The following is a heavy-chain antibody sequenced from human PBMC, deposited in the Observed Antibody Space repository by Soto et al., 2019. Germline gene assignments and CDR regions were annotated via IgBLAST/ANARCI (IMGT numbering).Heavy chain of an antibody. CDR2: INAGNGNT. CDR3: ARDWIVRFFDS. Sequence: ASVKVSCKASGYIFTGYAMHWVRQAPGQRLEWMGWINAGNGNTKYSQKFQGRVTITRDTSASTVYMELSSLRSEDTAGYYCARDWIVRFFDSWGQATLVTVS. D-gene: IGHD3-10*02. J-gene: IGHJ4*02. CDR1: GYIFTGYA. V-gene: IGHV1-3*01.